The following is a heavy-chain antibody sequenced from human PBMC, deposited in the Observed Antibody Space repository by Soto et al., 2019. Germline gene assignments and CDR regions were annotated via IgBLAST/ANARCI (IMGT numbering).Heavy chain of an antibody. CDR3: ATLKAAEKALNY. J-gene: IGHJ4*02. D-gene: IGHD2-15*01. Sequence: QVQLQESGPGLVKPSQTLSLTCTVSGGSISSGGYYWSWIRQHPGKGLEWIGYIYYSGSTYYNPSLKSRVTISIDTSKNHFSLKLNSVTAADTAVYYCATLKAAEKALNYWGQGTLVTVSS. V-gene: IGHV4-31*03. CDR2: IYYSGST. CDR1: GGSISSGGYY.